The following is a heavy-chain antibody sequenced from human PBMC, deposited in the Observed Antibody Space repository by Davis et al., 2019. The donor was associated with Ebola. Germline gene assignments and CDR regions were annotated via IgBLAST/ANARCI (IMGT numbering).Heavy chain of an antibody. Sequence: GESLKISCAASGFTFSTYSMSWVRQAPGKGLEWVSSISSDNDYIYYADSVKGRFTISRDNSKKTLYLQMNSLKASDTAMYYCARSYYDYVWGSYRHDAFDIWGQGTMVTVSS. CDR2: ISSDNDYI. D-gene: IGHD3-16*02. J-gene: IGHJ3*02. CDR1: GFTFSTYS. CDR3: ARSYYDYVWGSYRHDAFDI. V-gene: IGHV3-21*04.